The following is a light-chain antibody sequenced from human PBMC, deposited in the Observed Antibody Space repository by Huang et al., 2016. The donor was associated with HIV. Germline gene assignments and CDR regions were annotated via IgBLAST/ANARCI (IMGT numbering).Light chain of an antibody. Sequence: EIMMTQSPATLSVSPGESATLAGRARPSVSSHLAWYQQKPGQAPRLLIYGASTSATGSPVRFSGSGSGTEFTLTISSLQSEDFAVYFCQQYDNWPYTFGQGTKLEIK. CDR3: QQYDNWPYT. J-gene: IGKJ2*01. CDR1: PSVSSH. CDR2: GAS. V-gene: IGKV3-15*01.